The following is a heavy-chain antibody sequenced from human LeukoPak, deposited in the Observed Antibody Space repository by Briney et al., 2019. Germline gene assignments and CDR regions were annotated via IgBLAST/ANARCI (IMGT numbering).Heavy chain of an antibody. CDR2: FDPEDGET. J-gene: IGHJ6*02. V-gene: IGHV1-24*01. CDR3: ATDIVVVPAAPYYYGMDV. CDR1: GYALTVLS. D-gene: IGHD2-2*01. Sequence: AAGKLSRTVSGYALTVLSLHWVRQAPAKGQEWVGGFDPEDGETIYAQKFQGRVTMTEDTSTDTAYMELSSLRSEDTAVYYCATDIVVVPAAPYYYGMDVWGQGTTVTVSS.